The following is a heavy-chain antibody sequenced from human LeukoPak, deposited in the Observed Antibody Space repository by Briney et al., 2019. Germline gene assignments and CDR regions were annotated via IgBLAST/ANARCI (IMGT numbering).Heavy chain of an antibody. CDR3: ARPVSSRFTSPRRPYYFDS. D-gene: IGHD2-2*01. CDR1: GLTFNNYA. Sequence: PGGSLRLSCAVSGLTFNNYAMSWVRQAPGKGLEWVSAISGSGGSTYYADSVKGRFTISRDNSKNTLYLQMNSLRAEDTAVYYCARPVSSRFTSPRRPYYFDSWGQGTLVTVSS. J-gene: IGHJ4*02. V-gene: IGHV3-23*01. CDR2: ISGSGGST.